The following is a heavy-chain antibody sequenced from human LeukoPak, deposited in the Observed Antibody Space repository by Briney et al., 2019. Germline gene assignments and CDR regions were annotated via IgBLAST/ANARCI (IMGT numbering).Heavy chain of an antibody. Sequence: PGGSLRLSCAASGFTFSSYEMNWVRQAPGKGLEWVSYISSSSSTIYYADSVKGRFTISRDNAKNSLYLQMNSLRAEDTAVYYCARGAYGSGSYGDNWFDPWGQGTLVTVSS. CDR3: ARGAYGSGSYGDNWFDP. J-gene: IGHJ5*02. V-gene: IGHV3-48*01. CDR2: ISSSSSTI. D-gene: IGHD3-10*01. CDR1: GFTFSSYE.